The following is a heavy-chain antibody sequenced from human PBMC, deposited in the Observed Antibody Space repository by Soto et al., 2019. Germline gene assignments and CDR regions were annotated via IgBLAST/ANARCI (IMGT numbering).Heavy chain of an antibody. CDR1: PFTFSSYA. D-gene: IGHD3-10*01. CDR3: ARWLLRGSGSYWYYFDY. Sequence: GGTLSLSCTASPFTFSSYAMHWVRQAQGTGLERVAVISYDGSNKYYADSAKGRFTISRDNSKNTQYPQIITLRAEDAAVYYYARWLLRGSGSYWYYFDYWGQGTLVTVSS. CDR2: ISYDGSNK. J-gene: IGHJ4*02. V-gene: IGHV3-30-3*01.